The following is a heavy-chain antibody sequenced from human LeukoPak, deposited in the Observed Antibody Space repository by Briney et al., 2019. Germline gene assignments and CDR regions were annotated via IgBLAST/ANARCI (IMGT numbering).Heavy chain of an antibody. CDR3: ARDVLLVVGYSSGWYFDY. J-gene: IGHJ4*02. Sequence: ASVKVSCPASGYTFSNHDFDWVRQAPGQGLEWMGWISAYNGNTNYPQKLQGRVTMTTDTSTSTAYMELRSLRSDDTAVYYCARDVLLVVGYSSGWYFDYWGQGTLVTVSS. CDR2: ISAYNGNT. V-gene: IGHV1-18*01. CDR1: GYTFSNHD. D-gene: IGHD6-19*01.